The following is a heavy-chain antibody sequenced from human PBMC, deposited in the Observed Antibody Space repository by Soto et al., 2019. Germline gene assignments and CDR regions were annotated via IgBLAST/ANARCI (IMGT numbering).Heavy chain of an antibody. D-gene: IGHD6-6*01. CDR1: GGSISSGGYY. V-gene: IGHV4-31*03. CDR3: AREGYSSSSGLGHYYYYYMDV. Sequence: QVQLQESGPGLVRPSQTLSLTCTVSGGSISSGGYYWSWIRQHPGKGLEWIGYIYYSGSTYYNPSRTGRVTIAVDTSKNQFSLKLSAVTAADTAVYYCAREGYSSSSGLGHYYYYYMDVWGKGTTVTVSS. J-gene: IGHJ6*03. CDR2: IYYSGST.